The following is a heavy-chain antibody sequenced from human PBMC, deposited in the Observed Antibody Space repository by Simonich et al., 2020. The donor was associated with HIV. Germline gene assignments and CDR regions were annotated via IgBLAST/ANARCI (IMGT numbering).Heavy chain of an antibody. CDR2: ISSSSSYI. CDR1: GFTFSSYS. CDR3: ARDGRKGSSTSCSDY. D-gene: IGHD2-2*01. J-gene: IGHJ4*02. Sequence: EVQLVESGGGLVKPGGSLRLSCAASGFTFSSYSMNWVRQAQGKGLEWVSSISSSSSYIYYADSVKGRFTISRDNAKNSLYLRMNSLRAEDTAVYYCARDGRKGSSTSCSDYWGQGNLVTVSS. V-gene: IGHV3-21*01.